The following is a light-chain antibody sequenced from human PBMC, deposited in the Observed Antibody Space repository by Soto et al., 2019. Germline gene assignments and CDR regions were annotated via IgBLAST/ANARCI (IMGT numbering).Light chain of an antibody. Sequence: QAASVSGSPGQSITISCTGTSSDVGGYNYVSWYQQHPGKAPKLMIYDVSNRPSGVSNRFSGSKSGNTASLTISGLQAEDEADYYCSSYTSSSHVVFGGGTKVTVL. CDR2: DVS. V-gene: IGLV2-14*01. CDR3: SSYTSSSHVV. CDR1: SSDVGGYNY. J-gene: IGLJ2*01.